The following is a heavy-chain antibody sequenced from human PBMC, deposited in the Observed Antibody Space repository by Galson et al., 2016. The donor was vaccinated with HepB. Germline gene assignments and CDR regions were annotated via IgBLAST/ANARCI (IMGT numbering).Heavy chain of an antibody. D-gene: IGHD5-24*01. Sequence: SVKVSCKASGYTFTTNGISWVRQAPGQGLEWVAWISAHNGDTNSAQKFQGRVTLTTDTSTRTAYMELRSLTSDDTAVYYCARDRDRSLDYWGRGTLVTVSS. V-gene: IGHV1-18*04. CDR1: GYTFTTNG. CDR2: ISAHNGDT. CDR3: ARDRDRSLDY. J-gene: IGHJ4*02.